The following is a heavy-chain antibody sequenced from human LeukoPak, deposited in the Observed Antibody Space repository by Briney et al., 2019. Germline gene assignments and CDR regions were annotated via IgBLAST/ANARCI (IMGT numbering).Heavy chain of an antibody. Sequence: GASVKVSCKASGGTFSSYAISWVRQAPGQGLEWMGGIIPIFGTANYAQKFQGRVTITADESTSTAYMELSSLRSEDTAVYYCASSDTAPQIYGDYVPTWFDYWGQGTLVTVSS. CDR3: ASSDTAPQIYGDYVPTWFDY. D-gene: IGHD4-17*01. J-gene: IGHJ4*02. CDR2: IIPIFGTA. V-gene: IGHV1-69*13. CDR1: GGTFSSYA.